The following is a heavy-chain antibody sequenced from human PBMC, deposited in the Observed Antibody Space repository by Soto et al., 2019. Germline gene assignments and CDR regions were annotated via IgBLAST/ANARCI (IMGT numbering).Heavy chain of an antibody. V-gene: IGHV3-21*01. Sequence: GGSLRLSCAASGFTFSSYSMNWVRQAPGKGLEWVSSISSSSSYIYYADSVKGRFTISRDNAKNSLYLQMNSLRAEDTAVDYCARERERLRWGSFYWYFDLWGRGTLVTVSS. CDR1: GFTFSSYS. CDR2: ISSSSSYI. CDR3: ARERERLRWGSFYWYFDL. J-gene: IGHJ2*01. D-gene: IGHD7-27*01.